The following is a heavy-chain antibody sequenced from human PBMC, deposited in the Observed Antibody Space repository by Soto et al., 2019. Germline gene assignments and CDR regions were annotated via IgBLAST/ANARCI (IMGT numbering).Heavy chain of an antibody. D-gene: IGHD3-3*01. Sequence: PTETLSLTFTVSGGSISSYYWSWIRQPPGKGLEWIGYIYYSGSTNYNPSLKSRVTISVDTSKNQFSLKLSSVTAADTAAYYCARGGFGAHTGRRDGFDIWRQATLVTV. CDR2: IYYSGST. CDR3: ARGGFGAHTGRRDGFDI. CDR1: GGSISSYY. J-gene: IGHJ3*02. V-gene: IGHV4-59*01.